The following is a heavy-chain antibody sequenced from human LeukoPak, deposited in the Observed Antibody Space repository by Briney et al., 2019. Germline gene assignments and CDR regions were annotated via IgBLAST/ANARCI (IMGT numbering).Heavy chain of an antibody. CDR1: GFTLSSYE. Sequence: GGSLRLSCAASGFTLSSYEMNWVRQAPGKGLEWVSYISSSGSTIYYADSVKGRFTISRDNAKNSLYLQINSLRAEDTAVYYCVRSGSDFDYWGQGTLVTVSS. V-gene: IGHV3-48*03. CDR2: ISSSGSTI. CDR3: VRSGSDFDY. J-gene: IGHJ4*02.